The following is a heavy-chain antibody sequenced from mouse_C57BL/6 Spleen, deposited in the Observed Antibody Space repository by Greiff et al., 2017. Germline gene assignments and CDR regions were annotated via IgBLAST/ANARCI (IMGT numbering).Heavy chain of an antibody. CDR2: INPGSGGT. V-gene: IGHV1-54*01. J-gene: IGHJ4*01. CDR1: GYAFTNYL. CDR3: ARGMNYAMDY. Sequence: VQLQQSGAELVRPGTSVKVSCKASGYAFTNYLIEWVKQRPGQGLEWIGVINPGSGGTNYNEKFKGKATLTADKSSSTAYMQLSSLTSEDSAVYFCARGMNYAMDYWGQGTSVTVSS.